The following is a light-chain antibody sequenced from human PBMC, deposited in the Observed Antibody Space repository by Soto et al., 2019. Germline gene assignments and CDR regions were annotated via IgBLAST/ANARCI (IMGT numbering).Light chain of an antibody. V-gene: IGKV1-39*01. CDR3: QQSYSTPPI. Sequence: DIQMTQSPSSLSASVGDRVTITCRASQSISSYLNWYQQKPGKAPKLLIYDASSLQSGVPSRFSGSGSGTDFTLTISSLQPEDFATYYCQQSYSTPPIFGQGTRLEIK. CDR1: QSISSY. J-gene: IGKJ5*01. CDR2: DAS.